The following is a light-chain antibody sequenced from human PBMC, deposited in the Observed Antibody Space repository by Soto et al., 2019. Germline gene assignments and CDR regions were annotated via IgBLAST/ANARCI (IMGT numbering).Light chain of an antibody. CDR3: QQYNNWPPEVT. V-gene: IGKV3-15*01. J-gene: IGKJ4*01. CDR1: QSVSSN. Sequence: EIVMTQSPATLSVSPGERATLSCRASQSVSSNLAWYQQKPGQAPRLLIYGASTRATGIPARFSGSGSGTEFTLTISSLQSEDFAVYYCQQYNNWPPEVTFGGGTKV. CDR2: GAS.